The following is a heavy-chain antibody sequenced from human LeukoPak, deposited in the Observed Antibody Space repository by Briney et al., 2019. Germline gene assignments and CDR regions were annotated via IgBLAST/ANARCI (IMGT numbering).Heavy chain of an antibody. D-gene: IGHD1-1*01. CDR1: GGTFSSYA. CDR2: IIPILGIA. Sequence: ASVKVSCKASGGTFSSYAISWVRQAPGQGLEWMGRIIPILGIANYAQKFQGRVTMTRNTSISTAYMELSSLRSEDTAVYYCARESRWTDYYYGMDVWGQGTTVTVSS. V-gene: IGHV1-69*04. CDR3: ARESRWTDYYYGMDV. J-gene: IGHJ6*02.